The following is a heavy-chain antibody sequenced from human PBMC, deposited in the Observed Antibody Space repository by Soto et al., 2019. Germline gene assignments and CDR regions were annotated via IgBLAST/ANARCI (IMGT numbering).Heavy chain of an antibody. CDR1: GGSISSSSYY. J-gene: IGHJ4*02. CDR2: IYYSGST. Sequence: QLQLQESGPGLVKPSETLSLTCTVSGGSISSSSYYWGWIRQPPGKGVEWIGSIYYSGSTYYNPALQRRVTIPVDTSKNQFSLKLSSITAADTAVYYSGSHGSEYSTGWYDSPMSIFEYWGQGTLVTVSS. D-gene: IGHD6-19*01. V-gene: IGHV4-39*01. CDR3: GSHGSEYSTGWYDSPMSIFEY.